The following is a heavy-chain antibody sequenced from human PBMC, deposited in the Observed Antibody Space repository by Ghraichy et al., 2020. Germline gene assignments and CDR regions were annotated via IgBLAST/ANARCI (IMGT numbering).Heavy chain of an antibody. CDR3: ARINILLAAADYYGMDV. V-gene: IGHV5-51*01. CDR1: GYSFTSYW. CDR2: IYPGDSDT. J-gene: IGHJ6*02. D-gene: IGHD6-13*01. Sequence: KVSCKGSGYSFTSYWIGWVRQMPGKGLEWMGSIYPGDSDTRNSPSFQGQVTISADKSISTAYLQWSSLKASDTAMYYCARINILLAAADYYGMDVWGQGTTVTVSS.